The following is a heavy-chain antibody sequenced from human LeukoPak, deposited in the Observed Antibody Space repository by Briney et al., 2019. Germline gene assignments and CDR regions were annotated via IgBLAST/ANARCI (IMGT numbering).Heavy chain of an antibody. CDR3: ARQNFGSPRWFDP. V-gene: IGHV3-30*03. Sequence: GGSLRLSCAASGFTFSSYGMHWVRQAPGKGLEWVAVISYDGSNKYYADSVKGRFTISRDRSKNTLYLHMNNLRAEDTAVYFCARQNFGSPRWFDPWGQGTLVTVSS. CDR2: ISYDGSNK. D-gene: IGHD3-3*01. CDR1: GFTFSSYG. J-gene: IGHJ5*02.